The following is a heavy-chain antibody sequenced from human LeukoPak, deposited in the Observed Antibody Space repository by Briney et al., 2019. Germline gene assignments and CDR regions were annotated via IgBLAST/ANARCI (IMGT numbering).Heavy chain of an antibody. CDR1: GGSISSYF. D-gene: IGHD5-24*01. CDR3: ARAHAERWLQPYFDY. V-gene: IGHV4-59*01. CDR2: IYYSGST. Sequence: SQTLSLTCTVSGGSISSYFWSWIRQPPGKGLEWIGYIYYSGSTNYNPSLKSRVTISVDTSKNQFSLKLSSVTAADTAVYYCARAHAERWLQPYFDYWGQGTLVTVSS. J-gene: IGHJ4*02.